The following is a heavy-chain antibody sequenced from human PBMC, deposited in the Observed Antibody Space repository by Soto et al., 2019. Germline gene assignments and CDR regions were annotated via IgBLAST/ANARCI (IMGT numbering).Heavy chain of an antibody. CDR1: EVDCSSCG. V-gene: IGHV3-30*03. J-gene: IGHJ4*02. Sequence: PGGSLRLSCAASEVDCSSCGIHWVRQAPGKGLEWVAASSYDGRETFYADSAKGLFTVSKELSKNTAFLQMNALRHEDTAVYFCARDSGWPILNFDTWGQGT. D-gene: IGHD3-10*01. CDR2: SSYDGRET. CDR3: ARDSGWPILNFDT.